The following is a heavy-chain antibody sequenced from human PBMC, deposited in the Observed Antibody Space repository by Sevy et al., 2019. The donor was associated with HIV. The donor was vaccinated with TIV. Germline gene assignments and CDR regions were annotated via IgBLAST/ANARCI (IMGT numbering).Heavy chain of an antibody. Sequence: ASVKVSCKASGATFMNYAISWVRQAPGQGLEWMGGFIPMLDTPNYAQKFQGRVTITADQSTGTAYLELTSLGCEDTGVFYCWRDSLYATNWVCDYWGEETLVTVST. D-gene: IGHD1-1*01. CDR2: FIPMLDTP. CDR3: WRDSLYATNWVCDY. V-gene: IGHV1-69*13. CDR1: GATFMNYA. J-gene: IGHJ4*02.